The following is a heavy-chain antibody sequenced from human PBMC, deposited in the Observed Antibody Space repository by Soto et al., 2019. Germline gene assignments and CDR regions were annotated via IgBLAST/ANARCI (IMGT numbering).Heavy chain of an antibody. CDR2: IYRSGST. D-gene: IGHD3-10*01. CDR3: ARGNRDYYYYMDV. J-gene: IGHJ6*03. V-gene: IGHV4-4*02. CDR1: SGSISTRNW. Sequence: QVQLQESGPGLVKPSGTLSLTCAVSSGSISTRNWWSWVRQPPGKGLEWIGEIYRSGSTNYNPSLKSRVTISVDKSKNQFSLKLSSVTAADTAVYYCARGNRDYYYYMDVWGKGTTVTVSS.